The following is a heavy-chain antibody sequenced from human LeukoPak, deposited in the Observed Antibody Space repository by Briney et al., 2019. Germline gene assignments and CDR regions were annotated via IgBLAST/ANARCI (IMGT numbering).Heavy chain of an antibody. Sequence: SVKVSCKASGGTFSSYAISWVRQAPGQGLEWMGRIIPIFGIANYAQKFQGRVTITADKSTSTAYMELSSLRSEDTAVYYCARVGIDAFDIWRLGTMVTVSS. CDR2: IIPIFGIA. J-gene: IGHJ3*02. CDR3: ARVGIDAFDI. CDR1: GGTFSSYA. V-gene: IGHV1-69*04.